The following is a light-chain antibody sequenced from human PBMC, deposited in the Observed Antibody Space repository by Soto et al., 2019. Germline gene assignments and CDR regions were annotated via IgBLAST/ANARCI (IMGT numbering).Light chain of an antibody. V-gene: IGKV3-11*01. CDR3: QQHSNRLT. CDR2: DAS. CDR1: QSVDSY. J-gene: IGKJ4*01. Sequence: EIVLTQSPATLSLSPGERATLSCRASQSVDSYLAWYQQKPGQAPRLLIFDASNRATGIPARFSGSGSGTAFTLTISSLEPGDFAVYYCQQHSNRLTFGGGTKVEIK.